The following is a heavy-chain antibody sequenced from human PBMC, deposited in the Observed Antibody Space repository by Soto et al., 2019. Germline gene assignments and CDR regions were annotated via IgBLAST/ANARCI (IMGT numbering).Heavy chain of an antibody. Sequence: LSLTCTVSGGSIISGYWSWIRQPPGKGLEWIGYISHSGNTNYNPSVKSRVTLSVDTPKNQFSLRLSSVTTADTAVYYCAGLRGYAGSPIDYWGQGTLVTVSS. CDR1: GGSIISGY. CDR2: ISHSGNT. J-gene: IGHJ4*02. D-gene: IGHD2-15*01. V-gene: IGHV4-59*01. CDR3: AGLRGYAGSPIDY.